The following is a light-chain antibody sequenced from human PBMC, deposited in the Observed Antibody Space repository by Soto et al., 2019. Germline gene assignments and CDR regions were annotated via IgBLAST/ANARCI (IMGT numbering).Light chain of an antibody. CDR3: QSYDSSLSGHVV. CDR1: SSNIGAGYD. CDR2: GNS. Sequence: QSVLTQPPSVSGAPGQRVTISCTGSSSNIGAGYDVHWYQQLPGTAPKLLIYGNSNRPSGVPDRFSGSKSGTSASLAITGLQAVDEGEYYCQSYDSSLSGHVVFGGGTQLTVL. V-gene: IGLV1-40*01. J-gene: IGLJ2*01.